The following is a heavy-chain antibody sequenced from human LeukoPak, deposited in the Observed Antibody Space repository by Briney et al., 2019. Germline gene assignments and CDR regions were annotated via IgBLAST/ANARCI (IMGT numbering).Heavy chain of an antibody. Sequence: ASVQVSCKVSGYTLTELSMHWVRQAPGKGLEWMGGFDHEDGETIYAQKFQGRVTMTEDTSTDTAYMELSSLRSEDTAVYYCATGGQGGGWYTNWGQGTLVTVSS. CDR3: ATGGQGGGWYTN. V-gene: IGHV1-24*01. J-gene: IGHJ4*02. CDR1: GYTLTELS. D-gene: IGHD6-19*01. CDR2: FDHEDGET.